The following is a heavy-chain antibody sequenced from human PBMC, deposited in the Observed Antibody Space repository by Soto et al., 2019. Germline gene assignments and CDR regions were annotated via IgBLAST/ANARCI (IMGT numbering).Heavy chain of an antibody. Sequence: EVQLVETGGALIQPGGSLRLSCAASGFPVNATYLSWVRQAPGKGLEWLSVLYADGSTYYIDSVKVRFRISRDSSKNTLYLQMDSLRADDTALYFCARTAEGDTPRTHWYFDLWGRGTLVTVSS. D-gene: IGHD5-18*01. V-gene: IGHV3-53*02. CDR2: LYADGST. CDR1: GFPVNATY. CDR3: ARTAEGDTPRTHWYFDL. J-gene: IGHJ2*01.